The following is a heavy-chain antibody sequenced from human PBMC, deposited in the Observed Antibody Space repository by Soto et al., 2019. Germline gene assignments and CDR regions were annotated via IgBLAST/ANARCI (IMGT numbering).Heavy chain of an antibody. J-gene: IGHJ3*02. CDR2: IYYFGTT. CDR3: ARGGYIYGSDAFDI. Sequence: QVQLQESGPGLVKPSQTLSLTCTVSGGSISSGGYYWTWIRQHPGKGLEWIGHIYYFGTTHYIPSLQSRVTISLDTSKNRFSLKLTSVTAADTALYYCARGGYIYGSDAFDIWGQGTMVTVSS. CDR1: GGSISSGGYY. V-gene: IGHV4-31*03. D-gene: IGHD5-18*01.